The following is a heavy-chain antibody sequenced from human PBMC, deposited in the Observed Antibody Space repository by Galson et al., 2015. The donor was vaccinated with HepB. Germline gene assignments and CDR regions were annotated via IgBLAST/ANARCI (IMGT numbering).Heavy chain of an antibody. CDR2: ITSGGDIT. V-gene: IGHV3-23*01. CDR1: GFTFSDYG. CDR3: AKRWRRPFPLWFGGVAGRKSRNNYGMDV. D-gene: IGHD3-10*01. J-gene: IGHJ6*02. Sequence: SLRLSCAVSGFTFSDYGMAWVRQAPGKGLEWVSTITSGGDITYYADSVKGRFTFSRDNSKKTLDLQMNSLRGEDTAMYYCAKRWRRPFPLWFGGVAGRKSRNNYGMDVWGQGTTVIVSS.